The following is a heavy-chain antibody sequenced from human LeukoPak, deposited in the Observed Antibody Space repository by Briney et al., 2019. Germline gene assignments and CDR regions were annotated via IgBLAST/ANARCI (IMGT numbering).Heavy chain of an antibody. CDR3: ARQNAEVSYFDY. CDR2: IYPGDSDT. V-gene: IGHV5-51*01. CDR1: GYSFTSYW. Sequence: GESLKISCKGSGYSFTSYWIGWVRQMPGRGLEWMGIIYPGDSDTRYSPSFQGQVTISVDKSITTAYLQWSSLKSSDTAMYYCARQNAEVSYFDYWGQGTLVTVSS. D-gene: IGHD3-10*01. J-gene: IGHJ4*02.